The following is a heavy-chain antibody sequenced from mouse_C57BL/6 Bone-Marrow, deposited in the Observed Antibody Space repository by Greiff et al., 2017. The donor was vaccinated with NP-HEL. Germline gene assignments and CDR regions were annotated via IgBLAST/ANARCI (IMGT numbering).Heavy chain of an antibody. D-gene: IGHD1-1*01. CDR1: GYTFTSYG. CDR3: ARGWDTTVVAAFDY. CDR2: IYPRSGNT. V-gene: IGHV1-81*01. J-gene: IGHJ2*01. Sequence: QVQLQQSRAELARPGASVKLSCKASGYTFTSYGISWVKPRTGQGLEWIGEIYPRSGNTYYNEKFKGKATLTADKSSSTAYMELRSLTSEDSAVYYCARGWDTTVVAAFDYWGQGTTLTVSS.